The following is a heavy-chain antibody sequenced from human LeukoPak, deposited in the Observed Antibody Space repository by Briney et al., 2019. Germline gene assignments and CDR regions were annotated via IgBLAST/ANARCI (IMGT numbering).Heavy chain of an antibody. J-gene: IGHJ3*02. D-gene: IGHD3-22*01. CDR2: IIPIYGRA. CDR3: AGFFYDNSNAAFDI. V-gene: IGHV1-69*13. CDR1: GGTFSNYDFTFTSYA. Sequence: ASVKVSCKASGGTFSNYDFTFTSYATTWVRQAPGQGLEWMGGIIPIYGRADYPQKFQGRVTITADESTRTVTMQLSSLRSEDTAVYYCAGFFYDNSNAAFDIWGQGTVVTVS.